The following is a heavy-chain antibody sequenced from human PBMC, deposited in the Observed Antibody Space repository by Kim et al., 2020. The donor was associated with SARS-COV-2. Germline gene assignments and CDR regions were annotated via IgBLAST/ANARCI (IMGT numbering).Heavy chain of an antibody. J-gene: IGHJ4*02. V-gene: IGHV4-38-2*02. Sequence: SETLSLTCTVSGYSISSGYYWGWIRQPPGKGLEWIGSIYHSGSTYYNPSLKSRVTISVDTSKNQFSLKLSSVTAADTAVYYCASDPYYFDYWGQGTLVT. CDR2: IYHSGST. CDR1: GYSISSGYY. CDR3: ASDPYYFDY.